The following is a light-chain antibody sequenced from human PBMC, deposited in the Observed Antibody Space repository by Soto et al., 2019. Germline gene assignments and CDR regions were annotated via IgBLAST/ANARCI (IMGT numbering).Light chain of an antibody. J-gene: IGKJ5*01. CDR1: QTVSNSL. V-gene: IGKV3-20*01. CDR2: GAS. CDR3: QQYGRAPTT. Sequence: EIVLTQSPGTLSLSPGERATLSCRASQTVSNSLLAWYQQKLGQSPRLLIYGASTRATGIPDRFIGSGSGTDFTLTISRLEPEDFAVYVCQQYGRAPTTFGQGTRLEIK.